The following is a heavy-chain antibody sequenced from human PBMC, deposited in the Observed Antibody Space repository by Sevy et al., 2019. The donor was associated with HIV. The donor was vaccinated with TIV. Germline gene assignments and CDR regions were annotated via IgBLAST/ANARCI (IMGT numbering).Heavy chain of an antibody. Sequence: GGSLRLSCAASGFTFSSYAMSWVRQAPGKGLEWVSAISGSGGSTYYADAVKGRFTISRDNSKNTLYLQMNNLGAEDTAVYYCAKTMGATRGYFDYWGQGTLVTVSS. J-gene: IGHJ4*02. CDR3: AKTMGATRGYFDY. CDR2: ISGSGGST. CDR1: GFTFSSYA. D-gene: IGHD1-26*01. V-gene: IGHV3-23*01.